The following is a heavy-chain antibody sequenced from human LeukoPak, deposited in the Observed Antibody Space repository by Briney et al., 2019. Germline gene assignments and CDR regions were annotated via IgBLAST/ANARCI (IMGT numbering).Heavy chain of an antibody. J-gene: IGHJ4*02. CDR3: ARDASPKGRGGLD. Sequence: SETLSLTCTVSGGSISSGGYYWSWIRQPPGKGLEWIGYIYHSGSTYYNPSLKSRVTISVDRSKNQFSLKLSSVTAADTAVYYCARDASPKGRGGLDWGQGTLVTVSS. V-gene: IGHV4-30-2*01. CDR2: IYHSGST. CDR1: GGSISSGGYY. D-gene: IGHD3-16*01.